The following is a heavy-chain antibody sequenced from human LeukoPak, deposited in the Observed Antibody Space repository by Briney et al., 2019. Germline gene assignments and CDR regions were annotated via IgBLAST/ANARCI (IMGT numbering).Heavy chain of an antibody. Sequence: SETLSLTCAVYGGSFSGYYWSWIRQPLGKGLEWIGEINHSGSTNYNPSLKSRVTISVDTSKNQFSLRLSSVTAADTAVYYCASGSESWFDPWGQGTLVTVSS. J-gene: IGHJ5*02. CDR1: GGSFSGYY. CDR2: INHSGST. CDR3: ASGSESWFDP. D-gene: IGHD6-19*01. V-gene: IGHV4-34*01.